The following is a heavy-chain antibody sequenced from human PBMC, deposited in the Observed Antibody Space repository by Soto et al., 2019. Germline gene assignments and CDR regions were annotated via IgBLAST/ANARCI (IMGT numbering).Heavy chain of an antibody. CDR2: IRSKAYGGTT. D-gene: IGHD3-3*01. V-gene: IGHV3-49*03. CDR1: GFTFGDYA. J-gene: IGHJ6*02. Sequence: GGSLRLSCTASGFTFGDYAMSWFRQAPGKGLEWVGFIRSKAYGGTTEYAASVKGRFTISRDDSKSIAYLQMNSLKTEDTAVYYCTRENSGLYDFWGGYYLYGMDVWGQGTTVTVSS. CDR3: TRENSGLYDFWGGYYLYGMDV.